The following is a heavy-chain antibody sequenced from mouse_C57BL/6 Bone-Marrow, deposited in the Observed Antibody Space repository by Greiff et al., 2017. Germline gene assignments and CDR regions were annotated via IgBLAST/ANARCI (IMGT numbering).Heavy chain of an antibody. CDR3: VRSGTWYYFDY. J-gene: IGHJ2*01. D-gene: IGHD1-1*02. V-gene: IGHV1-9*01. CDR1: GYTFTGYW. Sequence: QVQLKESGAELMKPGASVKLSCKATGYTFTGYWIEWVKQRPGHGLEWIGEILPGSGSTNYNEKFKGKATFTADTSSNTAYMHLRSLTTEDSAIYYWVRSGTWYYFDYWGQGTTLTVSS. CDR2: ILPGSGST.